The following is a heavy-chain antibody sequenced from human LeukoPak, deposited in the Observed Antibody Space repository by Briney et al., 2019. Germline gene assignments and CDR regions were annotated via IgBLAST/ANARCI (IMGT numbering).Heavy chain of an antibody. CDR1: GFTFSSYW. D-gene: IGHD2-2*02. Sequence: PGGSLRLSCAASGFTFSSYWMPWVRQAPGKGLVWVSRINSDGSSTSYADSVKGRFTISRDNAKNTLYLQMNSLRAEDTAVYYCAHLGGCSSTSCYTGRYYYYYGMDVWGQGTTVTVSS. CDR3: AHLGGCSSTSCYTGRYYYYYGMDV. J-gene: IGHJ6*02. V-gene: IGHV3-74*01. CDR2: INSDGSST.